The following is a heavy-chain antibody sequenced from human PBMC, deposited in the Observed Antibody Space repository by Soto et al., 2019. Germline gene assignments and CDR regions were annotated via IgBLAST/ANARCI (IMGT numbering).Heavy chain of an antibody. CDR3: ARGYIMDYYYYGMDV. V-gene: IGHV4-34*01. CDR1: GFTFSDYY. Sequence: PGGSLRLSCAASGFTFSDYYMSWIRQPPGKGLEWIGSIYYSGSTNYNPSLKSRVTISVDTSKNQFSLKLSSVTAADTAVYYCARGYIMDYYYYGMDVWGQGTTVTVSS. D-gene: IGHD3-16*01. J-gene: IGHJ6*02. CDR2: IYYSGST.